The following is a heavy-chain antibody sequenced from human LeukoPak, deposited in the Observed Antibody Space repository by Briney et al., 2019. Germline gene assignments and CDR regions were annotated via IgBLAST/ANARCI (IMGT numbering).Heavy chain of an antibody. CDR3: ARVAGNAGLGAFDI. CDR1: GYTFTGYY. V-gene: IGHV1-2*02. Sequence: ASVKVSCKASGYTFTGYYMHWVRQAPGQGLEWMGWISPNSGGTNYARKFQGRVTMTRDTSISTAYMELSRLRSDDTAVYYCARVAGNAGLGAFDIWGQGTMVTVSS. D-gene: IGHD4-23*01. CDR2: ISPNSGGT. J-gene: IGHJ3*02.